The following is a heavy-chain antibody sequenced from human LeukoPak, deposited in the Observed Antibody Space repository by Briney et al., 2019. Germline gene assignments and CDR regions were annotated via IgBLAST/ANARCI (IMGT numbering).Heavy chain of an antibody. Sequence: RTLSLTCAISGDSVSANSATWNWIRQSPSRGLEWLGRTYYRSKWYKDYAVSVKSRITINPDSSKNQLSLQLNSVTPEDTALYYCARDSDAFDIWGQGTMVTVSS. CDR2: TYYRSKWYK. CDR1: GDSVSANSAT. J-gene: IGHJ3*02. V-gene: IGHV6-1*01. CDR3: ARDSDAFDI.